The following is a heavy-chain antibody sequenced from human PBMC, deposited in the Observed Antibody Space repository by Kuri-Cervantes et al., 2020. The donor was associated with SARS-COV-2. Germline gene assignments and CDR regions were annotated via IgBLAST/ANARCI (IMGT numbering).Heavy chain of an antibody. CDR3: ARGFSSSWYIHFDY. D-gene: IGHD6-13*01. V-gene: IGHV4-39*07. Sequence: GSLRLSCTVSGGSISSSGYYWGWIRQPPGKGLEWIGEINHSGSTNYNPSLKSRVTISVDTSKNQFSLKLSSVTAADTAVYYCARGFSSSWYIHFDYWGQGTLVTVSS. J-gene: IGHJ4*02. CDR1: GGSISSSGYY. CDR2: INHSGST.